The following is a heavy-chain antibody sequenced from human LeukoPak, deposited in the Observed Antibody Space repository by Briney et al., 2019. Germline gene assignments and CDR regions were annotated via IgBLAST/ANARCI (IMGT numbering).Heavy chain of an antibody. CDR1: GFTLTTYG. CDR2: ISGSAGST. Sequence: PGGSLRLSCAASGFTLTTYGMSWVRQAPGKGLEWVSAISGSAGSTYYADSVKGRFTISRDNSKNTLYLQMNSLRAEDTAVYYCARGDSSGWGLDYWGLGTLVTVSS. V-gene: IGHV3-23*01. CDR3: ARGDSSGWGLDY. J-gene: IGHJ4*02. D-gene: IGHD6-19*01.